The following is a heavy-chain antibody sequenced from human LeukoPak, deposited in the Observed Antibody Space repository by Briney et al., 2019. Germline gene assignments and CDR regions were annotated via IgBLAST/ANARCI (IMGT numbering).Heavy chain of an antibody. Sequence: GGSLRLSCAASGFTFSSYAMNWVRQAPGKGLEWVSYISSGGSTIYYADAVKGRFTISRDNAKNSLYLQMNSLRAEDTAIHYCAREYLGGSDYWGQGTLVTVSP. CDR3: AREYLGGSDY. CDR2: ISSGGSTI. CDR1: GFTFSSYA. J-gene: IGHJ4*02. D-gene: IGHD5-12*01. V-gene: IGHV3-48*03.